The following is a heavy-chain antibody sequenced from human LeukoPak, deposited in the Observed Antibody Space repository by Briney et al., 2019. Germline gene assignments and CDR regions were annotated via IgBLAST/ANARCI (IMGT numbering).Heavy chain of an antibody. J-gene: IGHJ3*02. CDR1: GVSISSYY. Sequence: SETLSLTCTVSGVSISSYYWSWLRQPPGKGLEWIGYIYYSGSTNYNPSLKSRVTISVDTSKNQFSLKLSSVTAADTAVYYCARMTTDYDILTGYYLHFGGAFDIWGQGTMVTVSS. CDR2: IYYSGST. V-gene: IGHV4-59*01. CDR3: ARMTTDYDILTGYYLHFGGAFDI. D-gene: IGHD3-9*01.